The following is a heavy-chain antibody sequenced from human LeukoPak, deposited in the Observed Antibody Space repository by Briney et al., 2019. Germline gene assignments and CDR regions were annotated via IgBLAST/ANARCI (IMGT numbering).Heavy chain of an antibody. CDR3: AKSKVVVAAYYYYFGMDV. CDR2: ISYDGSYK. J-gene: IGHJ6*02. CDR1: GFTFSSYG. D-gene: IGHD2-15*01. Sequence: GGSLRLSCAVSGFTFSSYGMHWVRQAPGKGLEWVAVISYDGSYKQYADSVKGRFTITRDNSKNTLYLQMNSLRAEDTAVYYCAKSKVVVAAYYYYFGMDVWGQGTTVTVSS. V-gene: IGHV3-30*18.